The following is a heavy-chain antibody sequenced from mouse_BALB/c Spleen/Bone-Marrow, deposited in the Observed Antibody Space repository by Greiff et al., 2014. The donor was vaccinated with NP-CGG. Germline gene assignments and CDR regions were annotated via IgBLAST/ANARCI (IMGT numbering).Heavy chain of an antibody. D-gene: IGHD2-14*01. CDR3: ARSKVLYAMDY. CDR1: GYTFSSYW. CDR2: ILPGNGST. V-gene: IGHV1-9*01. J-gene: IGHJ4*01. Sequence: VQGVESGAELMKPGASVKISCKATGYTFSSYWIEWVKQRPGHGLEWIGEILPGNGSTNYNEKFKGKATFTTETSSNTAYMQLSSLTSEDSAVYYCARSKVLYAMDYWGQGTSVTVSS.